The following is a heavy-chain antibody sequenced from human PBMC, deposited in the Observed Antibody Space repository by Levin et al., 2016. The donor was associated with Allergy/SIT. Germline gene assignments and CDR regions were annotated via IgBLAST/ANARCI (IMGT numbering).Heavy chain of an antibody. CDR2: INHSGST. CDR3: ARISRPSYYYYYMDV. J-gene: IGHJ6*03. Sequence: RQAPGKGLEWIGEINHSGSTNYNPSLKSRVTISVDTSKNQFSLKLSSVTAADTAVYYCARISRPSYYYYYMDVWGKGTTVTVSS. D-gene: IGHD6-25*01. V-gene: IGHV4-34*01.